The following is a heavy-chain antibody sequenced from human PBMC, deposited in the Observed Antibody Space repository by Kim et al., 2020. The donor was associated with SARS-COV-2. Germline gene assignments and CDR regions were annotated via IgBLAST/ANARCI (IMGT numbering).Heavy chain of an antibody. V-gene: IGHV4-59*01. J-gene: IGHJ6*02. D-gene: IGHD3-16*01. CDR3: ARTPGLGGGAVYGMDV. CDR1: GGSISSYY. CDR2: IYYSGST. Sequence: SETLSLTCTVSGGSISSYYWSWIRQPPGKGLEWIGYIYYSGSTNYNPSLKSRVTISVDTSKNQFSLKLSSVTAADTAVYYCARTPGLGGGAVYGMDVWG.